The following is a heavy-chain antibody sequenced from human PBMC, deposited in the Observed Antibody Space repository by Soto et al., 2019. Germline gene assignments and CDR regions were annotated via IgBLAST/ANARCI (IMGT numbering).Heavy chain of an antibody. CDR1: GYTFTRYD. CDR2: MNPNSGNT. Sequence: GASVTVSYKASGYTFTRYDINWVRQATGQGLEWMGWMNPNSGNTGYAQKFQGRVTMTRNTSISTAYMELSSLRSEDTAVYYCARGIVRLEPEVIVGVQGTPVTV. CDR3: ARGIVRLEPEVIV. J-gene: IGHJ6*02. D-gene: IGHD2-8*01. V-gene: IGHV1-8*01.